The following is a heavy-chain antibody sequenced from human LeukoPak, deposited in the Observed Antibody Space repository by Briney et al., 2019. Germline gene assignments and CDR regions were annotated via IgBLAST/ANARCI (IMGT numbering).Heavy chain of an antibody. V-gene: IGHV7-4-1*02. CDR3: ARDLWLGDFYQYNWFDP. J-gene: IGHJ5*02. CDR2: INTNTGNP. Sequence: ASVKVSCKASGYTFTSYAMNWVRQAPGQGLEWMGWINTNTGNPTYAQGFTGRFVFSLDTSVSTAYLQISSLKAEDTAVYYCARDLWLGDFYQYNWFDPWGQGTLVTVSS. CDR1: GYTFTSYA. D-gene: IGHD3-10*01.